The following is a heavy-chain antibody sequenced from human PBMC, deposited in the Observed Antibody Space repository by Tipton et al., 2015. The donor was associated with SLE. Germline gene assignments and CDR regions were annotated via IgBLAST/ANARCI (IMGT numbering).Heavy chain of an antibody. Sequence: QSGAEVKKPGASVKVSCKTSGYTFRTYGITWVRQAPGQGLEWMGWISTYKGDTNYAQKFQGRVTMTADTSTNTAYMELRSLTSDDTAVYFCARDTETWGQGTLVTVSS. V-gene: IGHV1-18*01. CDR2: ISTYKGDT. CDR3: ARDTET. CDR1: GYTFRTYG. J-gene: IGHJ5*02.